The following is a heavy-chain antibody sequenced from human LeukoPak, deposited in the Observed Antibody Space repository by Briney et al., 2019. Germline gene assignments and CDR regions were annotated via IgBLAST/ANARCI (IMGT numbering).Heavy chain of an antibody. CDR3: ASIGRGYS. CDR1: GGSFSGYY. CDR2: INHSGST. Sequence: TSETLSLTCAVYGGSFSGYYWSWIRQPPGKGLEWIGEINHSGSTNYNPSLKSRVTISVDTSKNQFSLKLSSVTAADTAGYYCASIGRGYSWGQGTLVTVSS. D-gene: IGHD5-18*01. J-gene: IGHJ4*02. V-gene: IGHV4-34*01.